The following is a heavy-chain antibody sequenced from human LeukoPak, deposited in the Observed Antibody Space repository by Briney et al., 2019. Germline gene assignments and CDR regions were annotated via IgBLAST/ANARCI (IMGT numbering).Heavy chain of an antibody. CDR3: ARDPYGGNALDY. CDR1: GFTFSTFW. Sequence: GGSLRLSCATSGFTFSTFWMHWVRQAPGKGLVWVSRINHDGSSTNYADSVKGRFTISRDNAKNTLYLQMNSLRAEDTAVYYCARDPYGGNALDYWGQGTLVTVSS. CDR2: INHDGSST. D-gene: IGHD4-23*01. V-gene: IGHV3-74*01. J-gene: IGHJ4*02.